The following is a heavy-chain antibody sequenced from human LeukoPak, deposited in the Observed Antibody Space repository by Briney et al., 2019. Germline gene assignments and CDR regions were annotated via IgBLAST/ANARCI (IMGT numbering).Heavy chain of an antibody. CDR1: GFTFSSYG. J-gene: IGHJ4*02. V-gene: IGHV3-30*03. Sequence: GGSLRLSCAASGFTFSSYGMHWVRQAPGKGLEWVAVISYDGSNKYYADSVKGRFTISRDNSKNTLYLQMNSLRAEDTAVYYCAGGSTVTREIDYWGQGTLVTVSS. CDR3: AGGSTVTREIDY. CDR2: ISYDGSNK. D-gene: IGHD4-17*01.